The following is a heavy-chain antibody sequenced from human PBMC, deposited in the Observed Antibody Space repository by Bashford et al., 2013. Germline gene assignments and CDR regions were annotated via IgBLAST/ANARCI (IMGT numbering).Heavy chain of an antibody. CDR3: ARSPYSYYYDSSGYYDY. V-gene: IGHV2-70*04. CDR1: GFSLSTSGMR. Sequence: SGPTLVKPTQTLTLTCTFSGFSLSTSGMRVSWIRQPPGKALEWLARIDWDDDKFYSTSLKTRLTISKDTSKNQVVLTMTNMDPVDTATYYCARSPYSYYYDSSGYYDYWGQGTLVTVSS. CDR2: IDWDDDK. J-gene: IGHJ4*02. D-gene: IGHD3-22*01.